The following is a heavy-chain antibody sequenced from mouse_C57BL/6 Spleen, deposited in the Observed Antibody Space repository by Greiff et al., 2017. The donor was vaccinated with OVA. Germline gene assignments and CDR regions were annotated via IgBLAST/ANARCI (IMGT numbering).Heavy chain of an antibody. J-gene: IGHJ1*03. CDR3: ARVITTVVGSHWYFDV. CDR1: GYTFTSYW. D-gene: IGHD1-1*01. CDR2: IDPSDSYT. V-gene: IGHV1-69*01. Sequence: VQLQQPGAELVMPGASVKLSCKASGYTFTSYWMHWVKQRPGQGLEWIGEIDPSDSYTNYNQKFKGKSTLTVDKSSSTSYMQLSSLTSEDSAVYYCARVITTVVGSHWYFDVWGTGTTVTVSS.